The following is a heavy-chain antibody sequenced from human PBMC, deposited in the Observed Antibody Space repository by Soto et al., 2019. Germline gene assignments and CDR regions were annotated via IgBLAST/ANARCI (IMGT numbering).Heavy chain of an antibody. J-gene: IGHJ4*02. CDR1: GGSINSYW. D-gene: IGHD3-10*01. V-gene: IGHV4-4*07. Sequence: PSETLSLTRIVSGGSINSYWWSWIRQPAGKGLEWIGRVYSSGTTDYNPSLNSRATLSVETSKNQFSLKLSSVTAADTAVYYCARDIGSYAYGEGYWGQGIQVTVSS. CDR3: ARDIGSYAYGEGY. CDR2: VYSSGTT.